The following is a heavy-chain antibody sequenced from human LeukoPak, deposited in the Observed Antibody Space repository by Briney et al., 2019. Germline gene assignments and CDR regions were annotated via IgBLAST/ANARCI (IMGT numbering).Heavy chain of an antibody. J-gene: IGHJ4*02. CDR3: AKGYLYSYGYLFDY. V-gene: IGHV3-23*01. Sequence: PGGSLRLSCAASGFTFSSYAMSWVREAPGKGLEGVSAISGSGGSTYYADSVKGRFTISRDNSKNTLYLQMNSLRAEDTAVYYCAKGYLYSYGYLFDYWGQGTLVTVSS. CDR1: GFTFSSYA. D-gene: IGHD5-18*01. CDR2: ISGSGGST.